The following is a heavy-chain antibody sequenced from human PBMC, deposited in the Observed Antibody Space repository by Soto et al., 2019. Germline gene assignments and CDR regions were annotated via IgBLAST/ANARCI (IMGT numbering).Heavy chain of an antibody. CDR2: ISYDGSNK. J-gene: IGHJ6*02. D-gene: IGHD6-19*01. V-gene: IGHV3-30*03. Sequence: GGSLRLSCAASGFTFSSYGMHWVRQAPGKGLEWVAVISYDGSNKYYADSVKGRFTISRDNSKNTLYLQMNSLRAEDTAVYYCARDPPDSSGWQGYLPYYYSGMDVWGQGTTVTVSS. CDR3: ARDPPDSSGWQGYLPYYYSGMDV. CDR1: GFTFSSYG.